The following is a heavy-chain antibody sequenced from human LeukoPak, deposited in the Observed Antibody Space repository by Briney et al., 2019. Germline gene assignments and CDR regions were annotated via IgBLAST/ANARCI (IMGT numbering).Heavy chain of an antibody. CDR3: AKGDTS. CDR1: GFNFSNYD. J-gene: IGHJ5*02. V-gene: IGHV3-30*02. CDR2: IRYDGSDK. Sequence: GGSLRLSCAASGFNFSNYDTHWVRQAPGKGLEWVAFIRYDGSDKYYADSVKGRFTISRDNSKNTLYLQMNSLRTEDTAVYYCAKGDTSWGQGTLVTVSS. D-gene: IGHD2-21*02.